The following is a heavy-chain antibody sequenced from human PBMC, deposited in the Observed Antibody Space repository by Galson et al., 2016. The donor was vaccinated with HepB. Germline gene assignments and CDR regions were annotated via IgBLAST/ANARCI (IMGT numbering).Heavy chain of an antibody. CDR2: IRSTAYGGTT. CDR3: ARQVLLVPTWYYFGW. J-gene: IGHJ4*02. CDR1: GFTFGDFA. V-gene: IGHV3-49*04. D-gene: IGHD2-15*01. Sequence: SLRLSCAASGFTFGDFAMNWVRQAPGKGLEWVGFIRSTAYGGTTEFTAPVEGRISLSRDDSKSTACLQMNSLKTEDTAVYYCARQVLLVPTWYYFGWWGQGTLVTVSS.